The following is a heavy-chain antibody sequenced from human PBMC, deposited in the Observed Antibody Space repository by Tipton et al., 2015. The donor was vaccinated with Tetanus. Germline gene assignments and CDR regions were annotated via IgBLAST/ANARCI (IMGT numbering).Heavy chain of an antibody. J-gene: IGHJ4*02. CDR2: VYGSGST. Sequence: TLSLTCTVSGDSISIFYWTWIRQPPGKGLEWIGYVYGSGSTNYNPSLESRVTMSIDTSRNQFSRKLTSVTAADTAFYYCARGFGSSFYYFDYWGQGILVTVSS. D-gene: IGHD6-13*01. V-gene: IGHV4-59*01. CDR1: GDSISIFY. CDR3: ARGFGSSFYYFDY.